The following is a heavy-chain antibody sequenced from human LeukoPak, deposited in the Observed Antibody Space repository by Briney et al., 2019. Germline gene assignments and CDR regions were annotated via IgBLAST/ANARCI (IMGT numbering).Heavy chain of an antibody. CDR3: TKDLDGSGSYNWFDL. Sequence: PGGSLGLSCSASGFTFGSYEMNWFRQAPGKGLEWVAYISSSGSTIYYAGSVKGRFTISRDNAKHSLYLQMNSLRAEDTAVYYCTKDLDGSGSYNWFDLWGQGTLVTVSS. CDR2: ISSSGSTI. V-gene: IGHV3-48*03. J-gene: IGHJ5*02. CDR1: GFTFGSYE. D-gene: IGHD3-10*01.